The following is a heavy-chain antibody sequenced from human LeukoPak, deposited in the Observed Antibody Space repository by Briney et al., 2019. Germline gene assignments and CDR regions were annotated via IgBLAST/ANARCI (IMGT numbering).Heavy chain of an antibody. D-gene: IGHD3-10*01. CDR1: GFTFSSYA. V-gene: IGHV3-23*01. CDR2: ISGSGGST. CDR3: AKCGVLLWFGELGAFDI. J-gene: IGHJ3*02. Sequence: GGSLRLSCAASGFTFSSYAMSWVRQAPGKGLEWVSAISGSGGSTYYADSVKGRFTISRDNSKNTLYLQMNSLRAEDTAVYYCAKCGVLLWFGELGAFDIWGQGTMVTVSS.